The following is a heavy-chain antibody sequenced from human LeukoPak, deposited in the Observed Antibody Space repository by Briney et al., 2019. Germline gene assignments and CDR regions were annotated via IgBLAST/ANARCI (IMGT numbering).Heavy chain of an antibody. D-gene: IGHD3-22*01. Sequence: PGGSLRLSCAASGFTFSDYYMSWLRQAPGKGLEWVSYISSSGSTIYYADSVKGRFTISRDNAKNSLYLQMNSLRAEDTAVYYCTRDTYDSSGAFNYWGQGTLVTVSS. V-gene: IGHV3-11*01. CDR3: TRDTYDSSGAFNY. CDR1: GFTFSDYY. CDR2: ISSSGSTI. J-gene: IGHJ4*02.